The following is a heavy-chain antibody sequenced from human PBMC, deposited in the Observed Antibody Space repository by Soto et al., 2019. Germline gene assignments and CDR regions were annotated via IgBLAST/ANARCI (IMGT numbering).Heavy chain of an antibody. J-gene: IGHJ3*02. CDR2: IGTAGDT. V-gene: IGHV3-13*01. D-gene: IGHD1-26*01. CDR3: ARGYRWELPANDAFDI. CDR1: GFTFSSYD. Sequence: GGSLRLSCAASGFTFSSYDMHWVRQATGKGLEWVSAIGTAGDTYYPGSVKGRFTISRDNAKNSLYLQMNSLRAGDTAVYYGARGYRWELPANDAFDIWGQGTMVTVSS.